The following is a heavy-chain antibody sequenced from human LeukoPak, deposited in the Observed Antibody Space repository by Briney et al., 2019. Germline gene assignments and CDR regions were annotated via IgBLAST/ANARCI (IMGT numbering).Heavy chain of an antibody. CDR2: INHSGST. V-gene: IGHV4-34*01. CDR3: ARGRETYYYGSGRSPYYYYYYMDV. CDR1: GGSFSGYY. Sequence: SETLSLTCAVYGGSFSGYYWSWIRQPPGKGLEWIGEINHSGSTNYNPSLKSRVTISVDTSKNQFSLKLSSVTAADTAVYYCARGRETYYYGSGRSPYYYYYYMDVWGKGTTVTVSS. J-gene: IGHJ6*03. D-gene: IGHD3-10*01.